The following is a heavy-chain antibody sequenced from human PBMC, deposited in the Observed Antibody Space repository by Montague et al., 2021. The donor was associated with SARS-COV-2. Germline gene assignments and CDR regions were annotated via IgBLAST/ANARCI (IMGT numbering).Heavy chain of an antibody. V-gene: IGHV4-61*02. Sequence: TLSLTCTVSGGYISSGSYYWSWIRQPAGRGMEWIGRIYASGSTKYNPSLKGRVTISVDTSKNQFSLKVSSVTAADTAVYYCARDLSSSWSYWFDPWGQGTLVTVS. CDR1: GGYISSGSYY. D-gene: IGHD6-13*01. CDR3: ARDLSSSWSYWFDP. CDR2: IYASGST. J-gene: IGHJ5*02.